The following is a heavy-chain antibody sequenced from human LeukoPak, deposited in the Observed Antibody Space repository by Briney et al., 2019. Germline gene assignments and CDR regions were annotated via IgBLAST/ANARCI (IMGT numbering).Heavy chain of an antibody. CDR2: ITTNGGST. CDR1: GFTFSSYA. CDR3: ARVDINGYYDY. Sequence: GGSLRLSCAASGFTFSSYAMHWVRQAPGKGLEYVSAITTNGGSTYYADSVKGRFTISRDNSKNTLYPQMGSLRAEDTAVYYCARVDINGYYDYWGQGTLVTVSS. V-gene: IGHV3-64*02. D-gene: IGHD2-8*01. J-gene: IGHJ4*02.